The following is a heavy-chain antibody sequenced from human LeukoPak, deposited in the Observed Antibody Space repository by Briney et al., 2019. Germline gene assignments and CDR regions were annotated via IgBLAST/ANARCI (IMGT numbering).Heavy chain of an antibody. Sequence: RQXPXXXXXGXAVISYDGSNKYYADSVKGRFTISRDNSKNTLYLQMNSLRAEDTAVYYCAKDQDDYGDYSFLDYWGQGTLVTVSS. D-gene: IGHD4-17*01. CDR2: ISYDGSNK. CDR3: AKDQDDYGDYSFLDY. V-gene: IGHV3-30*18. J-gene: IGHJ4*02.